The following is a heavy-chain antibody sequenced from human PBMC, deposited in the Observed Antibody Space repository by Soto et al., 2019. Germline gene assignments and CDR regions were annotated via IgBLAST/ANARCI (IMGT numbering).Heavy chain of an antibody. D-gene: IGHD2-15*01. Sequence: SETLPLTCSVSGDSISTVDYFWAWIRQPPGQALEYIGYIYKSATTYYNPSFEGRVAISLDTSKSHFSLNVTSVTAADTAVYFCARGRYCLTGRCFPNWFDSWGQGTLVTV. V-gene: IGHV4-30-4*01. CDR2: IYKSATT. J-gene: IGHJ5*01. CDR3: ARGRYCLTGRCFPNWFDS. CDR1: GDSISTVDYF.